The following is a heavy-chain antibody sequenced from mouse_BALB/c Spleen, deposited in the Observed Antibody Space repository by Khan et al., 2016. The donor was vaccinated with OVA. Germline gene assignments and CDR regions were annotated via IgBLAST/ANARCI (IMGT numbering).Heavy chain of an antibody. CDR3: ARDFHYYGSRGALDY. CDR1: GYTFTSYS. V-gene: IGHV1-4*01. Sequence: QVQLKQWGAELARPGASVKMSCKASGYTFTSYSMHWIKQRPGQGLEWIGNINPSNAYTNYNQKFKDKATLTADKSSSTAYMKLSSLTSEDSAVYYCARDFHYYGSRGALDYWGQGTSVTVSS. CDR2: INPSNAYT. D-gene: IGHD1-1*01. J-gene: IGHJ4*01.